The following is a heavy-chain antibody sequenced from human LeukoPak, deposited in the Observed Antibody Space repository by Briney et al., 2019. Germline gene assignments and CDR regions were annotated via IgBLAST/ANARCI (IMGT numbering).Heavy chain of an antibody. V-gene: IGHV1-69*04. Sequence: SVKVSCKASGGTFSSYAISWVRQAPGQGLEWMGRIIPILGIANYAQKFQGRVTITADKSTSTAYTELSSLRSEDTAVYYCARDAKAYYYGSGGIYGMDVWGQGTTVTVSS. CDR3: ARDAKAYYYGSGGIYGMDV. CDR2: IIPILGIA. CDR1: GGTFSSYA. D-gene: IGHD3-10*01. J-gene: IGHJ6*02.